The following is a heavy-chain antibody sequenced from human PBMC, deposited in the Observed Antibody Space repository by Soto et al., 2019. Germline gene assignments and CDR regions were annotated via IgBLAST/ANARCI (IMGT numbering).Heavy chain of an antibody. V-gene: IGHV4-4*02. CDR1: GGSVRAPDW. CDR2: VHISGHS. D-gene: IGHD1-1*01. Sequence: SETLSLTCTLCGGSVRAPDWWNWVRQSPDKGLEWIAEVHISGHSNYNPSLRSRVSVSIDSSKNQFYLNLNSVTAADTAIYYCARVRQGCSANNCYFDPWGQGTQVTVSS. J-gene: IGHJ5*01. CDR3: ARVRQGCSANNCYFDP.